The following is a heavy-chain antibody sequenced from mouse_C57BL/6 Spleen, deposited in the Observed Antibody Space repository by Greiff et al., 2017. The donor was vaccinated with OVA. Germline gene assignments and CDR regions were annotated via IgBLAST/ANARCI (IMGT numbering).Heavy chain of an antibody. CDR1: GYTFTSYW. Sequence: QVQLQQPGAELVKPGASVKLSCKASGYTFTSYWMQWVKQRPGQGLEWIGEIDPSDSYTNYNQKFKGKATLTVDTSSSTAYMQLSSLTSEDSAVYYCARGGDGDWYFDVWGTGTTVTVSS. D-gene: IGHD3-3*01. CDR3: ARGGDGDWYFDV. V-gene: IGHV1-50*01. CDR2: IDPSDSYT. J-gene: IGHJ1*03.